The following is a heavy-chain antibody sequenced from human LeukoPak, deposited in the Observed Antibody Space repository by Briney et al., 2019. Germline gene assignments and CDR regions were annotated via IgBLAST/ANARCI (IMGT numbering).Heavy chain of an antibody. CDR3: ARVRYSSAYGMDV. Sequence: ASVTVSCKTSGYTFTSYYMHWVRQAPGQGLEWMGIINPSGGSTRYAQKFQGSVTMTRDTSTSTVYMELSSLRSEDTAVYYCARVRYSSAYGMDVWGQGTTVTVSS. J-gene: IGHJ6*02. CDR2: INPSGGST. CDR1: GYTFTSYY. V-gene: IGHV1-46*01. D-gene: IGHD3-22*01.